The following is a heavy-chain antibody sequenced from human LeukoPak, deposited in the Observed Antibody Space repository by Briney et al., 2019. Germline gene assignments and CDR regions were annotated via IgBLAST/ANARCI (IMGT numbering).Heavy chain of an antibody. J-gene: IGHJ3*02. D-gene: IGHD3-9*01. Sequence: QPGGSLRLSCAASGFTFSSYEMNWVRQAPGKGLEWVSYISSSGSTIDYADSVKGRFTISRDNAKKSLYLQMNSLRAEDTTVYYCARDWYDNSDAFDIWGQGTMVTVSS. V-gene: IGHV3-48*03. CDR2: ISSSGSTI. CDR3: ARDWYDNSDAFDI. CDR1: GFTFSSYE.